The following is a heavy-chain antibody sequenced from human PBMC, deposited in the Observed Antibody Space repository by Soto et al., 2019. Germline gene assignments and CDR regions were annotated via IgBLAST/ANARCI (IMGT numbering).Heavy chain of an antibody. J-gene: IGHJ4*02. CDR1: GSTFRSHA. V-gene: IGHV1-18*04. CDR2: ISAYNGDT. D-gene: IGHD3-22*01. CDR3: PRDGSRYYDNSGLSWWY. Sequence: ASVKVSCKASGSTFRSHAISWVRQAPGQGLEWGGWISAYNGDTHYAPKFQDRITLTTETSRDTAYMELRDLRLDDTAVYYCPRDGSRYYDNSGLSWWYWGQGSRGAVSS.